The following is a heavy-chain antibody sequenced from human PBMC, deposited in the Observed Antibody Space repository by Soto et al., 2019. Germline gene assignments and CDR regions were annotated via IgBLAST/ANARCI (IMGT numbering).Heavy chain of an antibody. D-gene: IGHD6-19*01. V-gene: IGHV4-34*02. CDR2: INRNGGT. Sequence: QVQLQQRGAGLLKPSETLSLTCAVFGGSFSGYYWSWIRQPPGKGLEWIGEINRNGGTNYNPSLKRRVTLTGDSSNSQFSLTLTSVTAADTAVYSCARGRRRTTGWYPMYWGQGTLVTVSS. CDR1: GGSFSGYY. J-gene: IGHJ4*02. CDR3: ARGRRRTTGWYPMY.